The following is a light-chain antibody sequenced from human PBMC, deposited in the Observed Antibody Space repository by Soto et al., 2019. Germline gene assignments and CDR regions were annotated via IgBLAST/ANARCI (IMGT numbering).Light chain of an antibody. J-gene: IGKJ4*01. CDR1: QSVSSY. Sequence: EIVLTQSPATLSLSPGERATLSCRASQSVSSYLAWYQQKPGQAPRLLIYDASNRATGIPARFSGSESGTDFTLTISSLEPEDFAVYYCQQRSNSLTFGGRTKVEIK. CDR2: DAS. V-gene: IGKV3-11*01. CDR3: QQRSNSLT.